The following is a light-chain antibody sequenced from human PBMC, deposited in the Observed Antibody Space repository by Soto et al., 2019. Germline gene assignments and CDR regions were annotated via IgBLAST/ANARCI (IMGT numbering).Light chain of an antibody. V-gene: IGKV1-39*01. Sequence: DIQMTQSPSSLSASVGDRVTITCRASQSISSYLNWYQQKPGKAPKLLIYAASSLQSGVPSRFSGSGSGTDFTLTISSLQPEDFATYYCQQSYRTPPTFGQGTTVDIK. CDR2: AAS. CDR1: QSISSY. CDR3: QQSYRTPPT. J-gene: IGKJ1*01.